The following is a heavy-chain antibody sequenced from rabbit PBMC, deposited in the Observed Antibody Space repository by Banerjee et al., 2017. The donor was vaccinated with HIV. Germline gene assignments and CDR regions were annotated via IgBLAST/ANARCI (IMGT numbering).Heavy chain of an antibody. Sequence: QEQLEESGGDLVQPEGSLTLTCKASGFDLSSGYWICWVRQAPGKGLEWIGCIGAGSGSTDYASWVNGRFTISSDNAQNTVDLQMNSLTAADTATYFCARGSGWGDEFNLWGQGTLVTVS. V-gene: IGHV1S45*01. CDR3: ARGSGWGDEFNL. CDR1: GFDLSSGYW. J-gene: IGHJ4*01. D-gene: IGHD4-1*01. CDR2: IGAGSGST.